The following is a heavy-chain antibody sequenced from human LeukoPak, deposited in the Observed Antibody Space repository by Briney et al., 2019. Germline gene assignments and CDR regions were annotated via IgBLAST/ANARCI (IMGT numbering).Heavy chain of an antibody. V-gene: IGHV4-39*07. CDR3: ARGTHYDSSGYRVPWFDP. CDR1: GGSISSSSYY. CDR2: IYYSGST. D-gene: IGHD3-22*01. Sequence: SETLSLTCTVSGGSISSSSYYWGWIRQPPGKGLEWIGSIYYSGSTYYNPSLKSRVTISVDTSKNQFSLKLSSVTAADTAVYYCARGTHYDSSGYRVPWFDPWGQGTLVTVSS. J-gene: IGHJ5*02.